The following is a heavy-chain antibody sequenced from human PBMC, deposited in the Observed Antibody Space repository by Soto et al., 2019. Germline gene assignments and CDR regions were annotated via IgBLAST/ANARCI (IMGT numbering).Heavy chain of an antibody. V-gene: IGHV3-30-3*01. CDR2: ISYDGSNK. CDR1: GFTFSSYA. J-gene: IGHJ6*02. D-gene: IGHD6-13*01. Sequence: VQLVESGGGVVQPGRSLRLSCAASGFTFSSYAMHWVRQAPGKGLEWVAVISYDGSNKYYADSVKGRFTISRDNSKNTLYLQMNSLRAEDTAVYYCAREYIAAAGTYYYYGMDVWGQGTTVTVSS. CDR3: AREYIAAAGTYYYYGMDV.